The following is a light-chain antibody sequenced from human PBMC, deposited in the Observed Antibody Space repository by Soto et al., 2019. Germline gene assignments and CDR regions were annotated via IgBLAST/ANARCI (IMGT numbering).Light chain of an antibody. CDR1: QSVNSFY. Sequence: EIVLTQSPGTLSLSPGERATLSCRASQSVNSFYLAWFQQKPGQAPRLLIYGASTRATGIPDRFSGSGSGTEFTLTISSLQPDDFATYYCQQYNSYSPWTFGQGTKVDIK. CDR3: QQYNSYSPWT. CDR2: GAS. J-gene: IGKJ1*01. V-gene: IGKV3-20*01.